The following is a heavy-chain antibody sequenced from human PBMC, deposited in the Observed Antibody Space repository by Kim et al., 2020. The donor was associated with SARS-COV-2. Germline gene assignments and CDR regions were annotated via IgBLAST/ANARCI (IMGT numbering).Heavy chain of an antibody. J-gene: IGHJ3*02. V-gene: IGHV4-31*03. D-gene: IGHD3-16*01. CDR2: ISYSGCT. CDR1: GGSITSPNYY. Sequence: SETLSLTCTDSGGSITSPNYYWNWVRQHPGKGLEWIGYISYSGCTYYNPSLKSRVSMSVATSKKQFSLNLTSVTAADTAVYYCARALSPDYDSIWGNYKGDAVDIWGQGTMVTVSS. CDR3: ARALSPDYDSIWGNYKGDAVDI.